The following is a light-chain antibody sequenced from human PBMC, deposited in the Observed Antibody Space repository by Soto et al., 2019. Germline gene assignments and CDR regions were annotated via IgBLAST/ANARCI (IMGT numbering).Light chain of an antibody. CDR3: QQSYSTPPLIFT. J-gene: IGKJ3*01. Sequence: DIQMTQSPSSLSASVGDRVTITCRASQSISSYLNWYQQKPGKAPKLLIYAASSLQSGVPSRFSGSGSGTDFTLTISSLQPEDFATYYWQQSYSTPPLIFTFGPGTKVDIK. CDR1: QSISSY. V-gene: IGKV1-39*01. CDR2: AAS.